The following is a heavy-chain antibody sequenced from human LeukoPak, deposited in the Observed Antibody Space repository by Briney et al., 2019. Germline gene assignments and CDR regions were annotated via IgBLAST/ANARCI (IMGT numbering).Heavy chain of an antibody. CDR1: GFTLTSYS. CDR2: ISTSISYI. Sequence: SLRLSCAPSGFTLTSYSMNWVRHPPWKGLEWVSSISTSISYIYYADSVKGRFTISRDNAKNSLYLQMNSLRAEDTAVYYCAGAYYYDSMDYWGQGTLVTVSS. D-gene: IGHD3-22*01. CDR3: AGAYYYDSMDY. J-gene: IGHJ4*02. V-gene: IGHV3-21*01.